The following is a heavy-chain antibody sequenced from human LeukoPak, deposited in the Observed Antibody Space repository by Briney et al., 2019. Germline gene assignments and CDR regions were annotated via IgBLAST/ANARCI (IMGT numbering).Heavy chain of an antibody. CDR1: GFTFSSYA. CDR2: SSGGST. Sequence: GGSLRLSCAASGFTFSSYAMNWVRQAPGKGLEWVSASSGGSTYYADSVKGRFTISGDNSKNTVYLQMNSLRAEDTAVYYCARDLENSYDSSGYFNVGMDVWGQGTTVTVSS. CDR3: ARDLENSYDSSGYFNVGMDV. V-gene: IGHV3-23*01. D-gene: IGHD3-22*01. J-gene: IGHJ6*02.